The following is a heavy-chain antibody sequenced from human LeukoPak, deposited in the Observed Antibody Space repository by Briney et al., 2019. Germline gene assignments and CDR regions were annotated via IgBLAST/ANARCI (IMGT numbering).Heavy chain of an antibody. V-gene: IGHV1-2*02. CDR3: ARSEDMAYFDY. CDR1: GYTFTGYY. J-gene: IGHJ4*02. CDR2: ISPNSGGT. D-gene: IGHD2-15*01. Sequence: ASVKVSCKASGYTFTGYYMHWVRQAPGQGLEWMGWISPNSGGTNYAQKFQGRVTMTRDTSTSTAYMELSRLRSDDTAVYYCARSEDMAYFDYWGQGTLVTVSS.